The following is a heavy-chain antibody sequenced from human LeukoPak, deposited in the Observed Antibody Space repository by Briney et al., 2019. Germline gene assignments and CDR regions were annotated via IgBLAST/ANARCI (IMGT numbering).Heavy chain of an antibody. V-gene: IGHV5-51*01. CDR3: ARVRSLDVGYSSSWYQVWFDP. J-gene: IGHJ5*02. CDR1: GYRFTDYW. CDR2: IYPGDSDT. D-gene: IGHD6-13*01. Sequence: GASLQISCQGSGYRFTDYWIGWVRPVPGKGLEWMGIIYPGDSDTRYSPSFQGQVTISADKSINTAHLQWSSLKASDTAMYYCARVRSLDVGYSSSWYQVWFDPWGQGTLVTVSS.